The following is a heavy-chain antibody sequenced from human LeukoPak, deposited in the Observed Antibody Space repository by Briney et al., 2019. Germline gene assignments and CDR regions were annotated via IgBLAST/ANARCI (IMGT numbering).Heavy chain of an antibody. CDR1: GFTFSTYG. J-gene: IGHJ4*02. Sequence: GGSLRLSCAASGFTFSTYGMSWLRQAPGKGLEWVSYISSGSSTIYYADSMKGRFTISRDNAKNSLYLQMNSLRDEDTAVYYCARRHGSTWADFDYWGQGTLVTVSS. V-gene: IGHV3-48*02. CDR3: ARRHGSTWADFDY. D-gene: IGHD6-13*01. CDR2: ISSGSSTI.